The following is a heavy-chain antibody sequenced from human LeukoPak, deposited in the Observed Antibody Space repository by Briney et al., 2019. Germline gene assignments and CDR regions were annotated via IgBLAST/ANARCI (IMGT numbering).Heavy chain of an antibody. Sequence: PGGSLRLSCAASGFTFSSYEMNWVRQAPGKGLEWVSYISSSGSIIYYADSVKGRFTISRDNAKNSLYLQMNSLRAEDTAVYYCARDHIPAALRAIDYWGQGTLVTVSS. V-gene: IGHV3-48*03. D-gene: IGHD6-13*01. CDR1: GFTFSSYE. J-gene: IGHJ4*02. CDR3: ARDHIPAALRAIDY. CDR2: ISSSGSII.